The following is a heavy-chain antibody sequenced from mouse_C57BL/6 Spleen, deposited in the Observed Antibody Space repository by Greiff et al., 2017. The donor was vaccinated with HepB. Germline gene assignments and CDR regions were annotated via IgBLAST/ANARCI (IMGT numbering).Heavy chain of an antibody. Sequence: VQLQQPGAELVKPGASVKMSCKASGYTFTSYWITWVKQRPGQGLEWVGDIYPGSGSTNYNEKFKSKATLTVDTSSSTAYMQLSSLTSEDSAVYYGARSHYYGSSYDWFAYWGQGTLVTVSA. CDR2: IYPGSGST. CDR1: GYTFTSYW. D-gene: IGHD1-1*01. CDR3: ARSHYYGSSYDWFAY. J-gene: IGHJ3*01. V-gene: IGHV1-55*01.